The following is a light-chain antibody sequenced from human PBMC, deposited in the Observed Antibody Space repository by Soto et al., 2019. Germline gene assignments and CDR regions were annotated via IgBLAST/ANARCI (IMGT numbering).Light chain of an antibody. CDR1: SSNIGSNA. CDR2: TNN. J-gene: IGLJ3*02. CDR3: AAWDDSLNGWV. Sequence: QSVLTQPPSASGTPGQRVTISCSGGSSNIGSNAVTWYQFLPTTVPKILIYTNNQRPSGVPDRFSGSKSGTSASLAISGLRSEDEADYYCAAWDDSLNGWVFGGGTKLTVL. V-gene: IGLV1-44*01.